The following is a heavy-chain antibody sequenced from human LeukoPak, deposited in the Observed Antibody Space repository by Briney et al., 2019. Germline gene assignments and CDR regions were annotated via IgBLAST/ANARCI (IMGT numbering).Heavy chain of an antibody. D-gene: IGHD5-18*01. Sequence: PGGSLRLSCAASGFTFSSYAMSWVRQAPGKGLEWVSAISGSGGSTYYADSVKGRFTISRDNSKNTLYLQMNSLRAEDTAVYYCPRRIQLWSRPFDYWGQGTLVTVSS. V-gene: IGHV3-23*01. CDR3: PRRIQLWSRPFDY. CDR1: GFTFSSYA. CDR2: ISGSGGST. J-gene: IGHJ4*02.